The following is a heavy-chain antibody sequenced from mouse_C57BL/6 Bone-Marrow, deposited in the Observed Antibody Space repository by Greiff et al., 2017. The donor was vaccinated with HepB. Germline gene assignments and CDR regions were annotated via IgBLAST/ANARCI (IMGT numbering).Heavy chain of an antibody. D-gene: IGHD1-1*01. CDR3: TRCHYYYGSAYWYFDV. Sequence: QVQLKQSGAELVRPGASVTLSCKASGYTFTDYEMHWVKQTPVHGLEWIGAIDPETGGTAYNQKFKGKAILTADNSSSTAYMELRSLTSEDSAVYYCTRCHYYYGSAYWYFDVWGTGTTVTVSS. J-gene: IGHJ1*03. CDR2: IDPETGGT. CDR1: GYTFTDYE. V-gene: IGHV1-15*01.